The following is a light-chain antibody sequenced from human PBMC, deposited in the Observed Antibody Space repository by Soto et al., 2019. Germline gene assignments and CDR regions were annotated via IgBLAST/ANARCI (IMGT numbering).Light chain of an antibody. CDR3: QAWDTSTAV. Sequence: SYELTQPPSVXVXPXXXXXITCSGDKLGHKYSSWYQQKPGQSPVLVMYQDEKRPSGIPERFSGSNSGNTATLTISGTQPVDEADYYCQAWDTSTAVFGGGTKLTVL. CDR1: KLGHKY. J-gene: IGLJ3*02. CDR2: QDE. V-gene: IGLV3-1*01.